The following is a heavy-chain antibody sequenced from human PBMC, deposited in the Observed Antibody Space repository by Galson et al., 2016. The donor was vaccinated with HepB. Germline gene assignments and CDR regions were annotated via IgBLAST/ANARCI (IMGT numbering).Heavy chain of an antibody. CDR2: IYYNGRT. Sequence: ETLSLTCPVSGGSSSSRTYYWNGIRQPPGKGLEWIGRIYYNGRTDYNPSLNNRVTTSVDRSKNQFSLRLSFVTAADTAVYYCAISDHNGAFYHWGQGTLATVSS. CDR1: GGSSSSRTYY. D-gene: IGHD4-17*01. J-gene: IGHJ5*02. V-gene: IGHV4-39*01. CDR3: AISDHNGAFYH.